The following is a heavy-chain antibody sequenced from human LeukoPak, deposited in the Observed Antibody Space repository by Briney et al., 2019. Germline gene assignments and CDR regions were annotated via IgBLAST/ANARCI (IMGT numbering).Heavy chain of an antibody. CDR1: GGSISSYY. CDR2: IYYSGST. CDR3: ARRPRDDILTGTPFDY. Sequence: SETLSLTCTVSGGSISSYYWSWIRQPPGKGLEWIGYIYYSGSTDSNPSLKSRVTISVDTSKNQFSLKLRSVTAADTAVYYCARRPRDDILTGTPFDYWGQGILVTVSS. V-gene: IGHV4-59*01. D-gene: IGHD3-9*01. J-gene: IGHJ4*02.